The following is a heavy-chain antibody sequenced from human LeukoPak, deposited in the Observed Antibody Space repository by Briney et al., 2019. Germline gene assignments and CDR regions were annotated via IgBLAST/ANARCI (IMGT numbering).Heavy chain of an antibody. CDR2: INPNTGGT. CDR1: GYTFTGYY. V-gene: IGHV1-2*02. J-gene: IGHJ4*02. D-gene: IGHD4-17*01. Sequence: ASVKVSCKASGYTFTGYYVHWVRQAPGQGLEWMGWINPNTGGTNYAQKFQGRVTLTRDTSISTAYMELSRLRYDDTAVYYCATLYGDYVRSDYWGQGTLVTVSS. CDR3: ATLYGDYVRSDY.